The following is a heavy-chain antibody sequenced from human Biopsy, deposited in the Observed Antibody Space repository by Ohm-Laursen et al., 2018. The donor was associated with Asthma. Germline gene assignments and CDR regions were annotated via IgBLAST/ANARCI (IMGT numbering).Heavy chain of an antibody. CDR1: GFTLGSYS. CDR3: ARQMNYDFWRSPLDI. J-gene: IGHJ3*02. Sequence: GSLRLSCTASGFTLGSYSMNWLRQAPGRGLEWVSYISLSSNTIYYADSVKGRFTVSRDNAKSSLYLQMNSLRDEDTAVYYCARQMNYDFWRSPLDIWGLGTMVTVSS. D-gene: IGHD3-3*01. CDR2: ISLSSNTI. V-gene: IGHV3-48*02.